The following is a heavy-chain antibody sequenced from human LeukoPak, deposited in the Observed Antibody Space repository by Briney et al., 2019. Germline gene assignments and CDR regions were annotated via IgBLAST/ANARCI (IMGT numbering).Heavy chain of an antibody. V-gene: IGHV1-69*01. D-gene: IGHD3-16*01. CDR1: GGTFSSYA. J-gene: IGHJ4*02. Sequence: WASVKVSCKASGGTFSSYAISWVRQAPGQGLEWMGGIIPIFGTANYAQKFQGRVTITADESTSTAYMELSSLRSEDTAVHYCARGVPVGGGYYFDYWGQGTLVTVSS. CDR2: IIPIFGTA. CDR3: ARGVPVGGGYYFDY.